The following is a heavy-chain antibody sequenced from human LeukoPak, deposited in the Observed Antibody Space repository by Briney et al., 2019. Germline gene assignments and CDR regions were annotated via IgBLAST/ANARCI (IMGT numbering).Heavy chain of an antibody. J-gene: IGHJ4*02. CDR1: GGSITSYY. V-gene: IGHV4-59*01. CDR2: IYYTGST. CDR3: ARVGVEVELATFDY. D-gene: IGHD5-24*01. Sequence: SETLSLTCTVSGGSITSYYWTWIRQPPGEGLWWIGYIYYTGSTNYNPSLKSRVTLSVDTSNNEVSLKLRSVTAADTAVYYCARVGVEVELATFDYWGRGTLVAVSS.